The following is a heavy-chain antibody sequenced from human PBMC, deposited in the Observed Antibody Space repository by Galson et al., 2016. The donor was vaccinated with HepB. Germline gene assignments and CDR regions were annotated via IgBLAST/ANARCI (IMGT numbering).Heavy chain of an antibody. CDR2: INTGNGDT. CDR1: GYTFPTYD. V-gene: IGHV1-3*04. J-gene: IGHJ4*02. CDR3: VRDPVRGWAPFDY. D-gene: IGHD6-19*01. Sequence: SVKVPCKASGYTFPTYDINWVRQATGQGLEWMGWINTGNGDTRYSQSFQGRATITRDTSASTAYMELNTLTSEDTAVYYCVRDPVRGWAPFDYWGQGTLVTVSS.